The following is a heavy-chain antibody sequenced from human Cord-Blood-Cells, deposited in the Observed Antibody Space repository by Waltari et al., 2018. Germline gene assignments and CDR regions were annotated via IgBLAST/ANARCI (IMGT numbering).Heavy chain of an antibody. CDR3: AKDQILRFLEWLPTLFDY. D-gene: IGHD3-3*01. Sequence: EVQLLESGGGLVQPGGSLRLSCAASGFTFSSYAMSWVRQAPGKGLEWVSAISGSGVSTYYADSMKGRFTISRDNSKNTLYLQMNSLRAEDTAVYYCAKDQILRFLEWLPTLFDYWGQGTLVTVSS. V-gene: IGHV3-23*01. CDR1: GFTFSSYA. J-gene: IGHJ4*02. CDR2: ISGSGVST.